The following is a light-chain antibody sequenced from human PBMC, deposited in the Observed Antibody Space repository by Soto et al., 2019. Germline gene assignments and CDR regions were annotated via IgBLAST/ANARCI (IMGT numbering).Light chain of an antibody. Sequence: EIELTQSPGTLSLSPGERATLSCRASQSINSRYLAWYQQKPGQATRLLIYGASSRATGIPGRFSGSGSGTDFTLTISRLEPEDFSVYYCQQFGSSPGFTFGPGTKVDIK. V-gene: IGKV3-20*01. CDR1: QSINSRY. CDR3: QQFGSSPGFT. CDR2: GAS. J-gene: IGKJ3*01.